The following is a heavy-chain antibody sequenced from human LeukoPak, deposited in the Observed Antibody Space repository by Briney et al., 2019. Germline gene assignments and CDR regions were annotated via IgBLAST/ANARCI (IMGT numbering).Heavy chain of an antibody. CDR1: GFTFSSYG. V-gene: IGHV3-30*18. CDR2: ISYDGSKK. D-gene: IGHD3-22*01. CDR3: AKDLFLYGSSGYPRCPDY. Sequence: GGSLRLPCAASGFTFSSYGIHWVRQAPGKGLEWVAVISYDGSKKDYGDSVKGRFSISRDDSKNTVYLQMNSLITEDTAVYYCAKDLFLYGSSGYPRCPDYWGQGTLVTVSS. J-gene: IGHJ4*02.